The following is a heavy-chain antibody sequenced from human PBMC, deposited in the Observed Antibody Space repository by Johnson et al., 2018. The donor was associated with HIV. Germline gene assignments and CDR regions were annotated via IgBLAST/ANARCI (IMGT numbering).Heavy chain of an antibody. V-gene: IGHV3-30*04. CDR2: ISYDGSNK. CDR1: GFTFSSYA. J-gene: IGHJ3*02. CDR3: ASARCTWGAFDI. D-gene: IGHD3-16*02. Sequence: QVQVVESGGGVVQIGRSLRLSCAASGFTFSSYAMHWVRQAPGKGLEWVAVISYDGSNKYYADSVKGRFTISRDNSKNTLYLQMNSLRAEDTAVYFCASARCTWGAFDIWGQGTMVTVSS.